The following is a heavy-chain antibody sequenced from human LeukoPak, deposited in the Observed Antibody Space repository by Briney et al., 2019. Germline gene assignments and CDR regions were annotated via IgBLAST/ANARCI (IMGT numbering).Heavy chain of an antibody. CDR2: TWYDGSNK. Sequence: GRSLRLSCAASGFTFSSYGMHWVRQSPGKGLEWVAVTWYDGSNKYYADSVKGRFTISRDNSKNTLYLQMNSLRAEDTAVYYCARDSVVAANTDAFDIWGQGTMVTVSS. J-gene: IGHJ3*02. CDR1: GFTFSSYG. V-gene: IGHV3-33*01. CDR3: ARDSVVAANTDAFDI. D-gene: IGHD2-15*01.